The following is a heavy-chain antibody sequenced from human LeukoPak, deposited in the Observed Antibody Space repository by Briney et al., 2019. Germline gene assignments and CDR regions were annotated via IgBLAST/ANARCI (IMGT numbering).Heavy chain of an antibody. CDR2: IYSGATT. D-gene: IGHD3-3*02. J-gene: IGHJ2*01. CDR1: GFTVSTKY. Sequence: GGSLRLSCAASGFTVSTKYMNWVRQAPGKGLEWVSIIYSGATTYYTDSVKGRFTISRDTSKNTLSLQMNSLRAEDTAVYFCARVGDHFHWNLDLWGRGTLVSVSS. V-gene: IGHV3-53*01. CDR3: ARVGDHFHWNLDL.